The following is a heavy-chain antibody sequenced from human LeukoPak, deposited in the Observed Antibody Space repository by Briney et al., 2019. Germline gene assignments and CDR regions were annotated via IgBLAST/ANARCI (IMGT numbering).Heavy chain of an antibody. J-gene: IGHJ5*02. CDR2: IWYDGSNK. D-gene: IGHD6-19*01. CDR3: AKDPKSVAGTSSRFDP. V-gene: IGHV3-33*06. CDR1: GFTFGNYA. Sequence: QPGGSLRLSCEASGFTFGNYAMNWVRQAPGKGLEWVAVIWYDGSNKYYADSVKGRFIISRDNSKNTLYLQLNSLRAEDTAVYYCAKDPKSVAGTSSRFDPWGQGTLVTVSS.